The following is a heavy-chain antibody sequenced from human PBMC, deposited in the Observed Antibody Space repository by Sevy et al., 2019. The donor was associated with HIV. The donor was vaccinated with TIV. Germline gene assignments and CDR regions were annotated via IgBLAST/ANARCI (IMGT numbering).Heavy chain of an antibody. D-gene: IGHD5-18*01. CDR2: INPNNGDT. Sequence: ASVKVSRKASGYTFTGQYIHWVRQAPGQGLEWMGWINPNNGDTNYAQEFQGRVTMTRDTSISTAYMELSGLKSDDTAVYYCSRDLRLRGYSYGCFDYWGQGTLVTVSS. V-gene: IGHV1-2*02. J-gene: IGHJ4*02. CDR1: GYTFTGQY. CDR3: SRDLRLRGYSYGCFDY.